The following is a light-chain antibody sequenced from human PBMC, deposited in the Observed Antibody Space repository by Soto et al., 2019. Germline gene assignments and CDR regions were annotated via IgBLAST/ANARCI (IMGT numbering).Light chain of an antibody. V-gene: IGLV1-51*01. Sequence: QSVLTQPPSVSAAPGQKVTISCSGSSSNIGNNYVFWYQQLPGTAPKLLIYDNNERPSGIPDRFSGSKSGTSATLGITGLQTGDEADYYCETWDSSLSAVVFGGGTKLTVL. J-gene: IGLJ2*01. CDR1: SSNIGNNY. CDR3: ETWDSSLSAVV. CDR2: DNN.